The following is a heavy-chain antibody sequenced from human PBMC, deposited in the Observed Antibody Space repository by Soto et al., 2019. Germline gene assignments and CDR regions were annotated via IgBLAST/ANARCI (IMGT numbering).Heavy chain of an antibody. D-gene: IGHD1-26*01. J-gene: IGHJ4*02. V-gene: IGHV4-31*03. CDR1: GGSISGGGYY. CDR3: ARAYSGSYYVFLY. CDR2: IYYSGST. Sequence: SETLSLTYTVSGGSISGGGYYWSWIRQHPGKGLEWIGYIYYSGSTYYNPSLKSRVTISVDTSKNQFSLKLSSVTAADTAVYYCARAYSGSYYVFLYWGQGTLVTVSS.